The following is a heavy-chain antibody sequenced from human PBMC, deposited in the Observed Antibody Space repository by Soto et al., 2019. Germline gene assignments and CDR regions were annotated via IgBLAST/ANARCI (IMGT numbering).Heavy chain of an antibody. Sequence: EVQLVESGGGLVKPGGSLRLSCAASGFTFSSYSMNWARQAPGKGLEWVSSISSSSSYIYYADSVKGRFTISRDNAKNTLYLQMNSLRAEDTAVYYCARDLLAWRYYGMDVWGQGTTVTVSS. V-gene: IGHV3-21*01. CDR3: ARDLLAWRYYGMDV. J-gene: IGHJ6*02. CDR2: ISSSSSYI. D-gene: IGHD3-3*01. CDR1: GFTFSSYS.